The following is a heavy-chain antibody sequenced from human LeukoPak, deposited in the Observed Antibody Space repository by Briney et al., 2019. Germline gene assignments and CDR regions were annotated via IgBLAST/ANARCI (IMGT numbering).Heavy chain of an antibody. J-gene: IGHJ4*02. CDR2: IKSKTDGGTT. CDR1: GFTFSNAW. Sequence: GGSLRLSCAASGFTFSNAWMSWVRQAPGKGLEWVGRIKSKTDGGTTDYAAPVKGRFTISRDNAKNSLYLQINSLRAEDTAVYYCASGTGYTNGCFDYWGQGTLVTVSS. V-gene: IGHV3-15*01. CDR3: ASGTGYTNGCFDY. D-gene: IGHD6-19*01.